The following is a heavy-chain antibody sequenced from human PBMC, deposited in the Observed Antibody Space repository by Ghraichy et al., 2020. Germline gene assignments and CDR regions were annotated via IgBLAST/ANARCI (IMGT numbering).Heavy chain of an antibody. J-gene: IGHJ6*02. Sequence: LSLTCAASGFTFSRYGMHWVRQAPGKGLEWVAVTSYDGSNKFYGGSVQGRFTISRDNSKNTLYLQMNYLRPEDTALYYCAKERDTSGYYSFRGDYYGMDVWGQGTTVTVSS. CDR3: AKERDTSGYYSFRGDYYGMDV. D-gene: IGHD3-22*01. CDR1: GFTFSRYG. CDR2: TSYDGSNK. V-gene: IGHV3-30*18.